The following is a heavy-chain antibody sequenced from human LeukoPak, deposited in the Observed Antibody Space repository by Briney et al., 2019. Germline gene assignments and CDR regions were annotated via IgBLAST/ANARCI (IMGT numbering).Heavy chain of an antibody. V-gene: IGHV1-46*01. D-gene: IGHD6-13*01. J-gene: IGHJ4*02. Sequence: GASVKVSCKASGYTFTSYYMHWVRQAPGQGLEWMGIINPSGGSTSYAQKFQGRVTMTRDTSTSTVYMELSSLRSEDTAVYYCARDGYSRSWYAPFDYWGQGTLVTVSS. CDR3: ARDGYSRSWYAPFDY. CDR2: INPSGGST. CDR1: GYTFTSYY.